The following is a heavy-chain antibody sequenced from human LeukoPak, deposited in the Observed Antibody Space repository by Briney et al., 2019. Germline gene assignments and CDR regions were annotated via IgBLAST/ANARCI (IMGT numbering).Heavy chain of an antibody. Sequence: PGGSLRLSCAASGFTFSNYEMHWVRQAPGKGLVWVSRINSDGSSTSYADSVKGRFTISRDNAKNTLYLQMNSLRAEDTAVYYCARPGYYYDSSGYSRPFDYWGQGTLVTVSS. V-gene: IGHV3-74*01. J-gene: IGHJ4*02. D-gene: IGHD3-22*01. CDR1: GFTFSNYE. CDR2: INSDGSST. CDR3: ARPGYYYDSSGYSRPFDY.